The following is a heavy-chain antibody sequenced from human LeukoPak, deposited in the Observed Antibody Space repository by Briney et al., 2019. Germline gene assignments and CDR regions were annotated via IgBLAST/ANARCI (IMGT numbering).Heavy chain of an antibody. CDR1: GFTFSSYW. Sequence: GGSLRLSCAASGFTFSSYWMSWVRQAPGKGLEWVSAISGSGGSTYYADSVKGRFTISRDNSKNTLYLQMNSLRAEDTAVYYCAKVGTYYYDSSGYYSDYWGQGTLVTVSS. J-gene: IGHJ4*02. V-gene: IGHV3-23*01. D-gene: IGHD3-22*01. CDR2: ISGSGGST. CDR3: AKVGTYYYDSSGYYSDY.